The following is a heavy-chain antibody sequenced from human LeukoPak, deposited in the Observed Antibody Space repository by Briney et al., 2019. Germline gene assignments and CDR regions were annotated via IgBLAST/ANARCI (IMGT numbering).Heavy chain of an antibody. CDR1: GFTFSRYW. CDR3: ARGGWLPDY. CDR2: IKQDGSEK. Sequence: GGSLGLSCAASGFTFSRYWMSWVRQAPGKGLEWVANIKQDGSEKYYVDSVKGRFTISRDNAKNSLYLQMNSLRAGDTAVYYCARGGWLPDYWGQGTLVTVSS. V-gene: IGHV3-7*01. D-gene: IGHD3-22*01. J-gene: IGHJ4*02.